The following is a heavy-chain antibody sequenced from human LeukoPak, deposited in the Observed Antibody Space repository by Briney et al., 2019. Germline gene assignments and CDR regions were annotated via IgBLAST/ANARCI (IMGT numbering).Heavy chain of an antibody. CDR2: IYSDGSRT. V-gene: IGHV3-74*03. J-gene: IGHJ4*02. CDR3: AKADGSHTLALDY. CDR1: GFTLSNYW. Sequence: PGGSLRLSCAGSGFTLSNYWMHWVRQGPGKGLAWVSRIYSDGSRTTYADSVKGRFTISGDNAKNTLYLQMNSLKSEDTGVYYCAKADGSHTLALDYWGQGTLVTVSS. D-gene: IGHD1-26*01.